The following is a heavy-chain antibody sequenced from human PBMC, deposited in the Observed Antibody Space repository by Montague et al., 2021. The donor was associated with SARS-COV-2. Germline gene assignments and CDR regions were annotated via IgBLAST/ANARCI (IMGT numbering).Heavy chain of an antibody. CDR3: ARGYRRITIFGVVIYDAFDI. J-gene: IGHJ3*02. CDR1: GGVELRRRS. Sequence: SETLSLTCTVSGGVELRRRSGEYTSELQSHEQVVCRLLLDKRSTNYNPSLKSRVTISVDKSKNQFSLKLSSVTAADTAVYYCARGYRRITIFGVVIYDAFDIWGQGTRGTVS. CDR2: LLDKRST. D-gene: IGHD3-3*01. V-gene: IGHV4-4*02.